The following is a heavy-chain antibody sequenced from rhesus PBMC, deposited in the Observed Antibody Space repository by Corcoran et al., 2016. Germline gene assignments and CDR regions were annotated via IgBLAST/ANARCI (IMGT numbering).Heavy chain of an antibody. J-gene: IGHJ3*01. Sequence: QLQLQESGPGLVKPSETLSLTCAVSGGSISSNYWSWIRQPPGKGLEWIGRISCSGGSTDYNPSLKRLVTISTDTSKNQFSLKLSSVTAADTAVYYCARDETVAAYSGSYFDAFDFWGQGLRVTVSS. D-gene: IGHD1-44*02. CDR2: ISCSGGST. CDR1: GGSISSNY. CDR3: ARDETVAAYSGSYFDAFDF. V-gene: IGHV4-173*01.